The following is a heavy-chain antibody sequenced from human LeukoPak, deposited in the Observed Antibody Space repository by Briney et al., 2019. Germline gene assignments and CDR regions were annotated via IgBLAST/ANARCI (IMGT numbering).Heavy chain of an antibody. CDR1: GFTFSSYA. J-gene: IGHJ4*02. D-gene: IGHD1-26*01. CDR2: ISYDGSNK. V-gene: IGHV3-30-3*01. CDR3: ARVSGGRHAYDY. Sequence: GGSLRLSCVASGFTFSSYAMHWVRQAPGKGLEWVAVISYDGSNKYYADSVKGRFTISRDNSKNTLYLQMNSLRAEDTAVYYCARVSGGRHAYDYWGQGTLVTVSS.